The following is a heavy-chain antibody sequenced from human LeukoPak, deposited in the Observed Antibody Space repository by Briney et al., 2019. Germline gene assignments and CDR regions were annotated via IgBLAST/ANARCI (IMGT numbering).Heavy chain of an antibody. V-gene: IGHV1-2*02. J-gene: IGHJ4*02. CDR3: ARDTNSGYYHHLDY. D-gene: IGHD3-22*01. Sequence: GASVKVSCKASGYTFTGYYMHWVRQAPGQGLEWIGWINPNSGGTNYAQKFQGRVTMTRDTSISTAYMELSRLRSDGTVVYYCARDTNSGYYHHLDYWGQGTLVTVSS. CDR1: GYTFTGYY. CDR2: INPNSGGT.